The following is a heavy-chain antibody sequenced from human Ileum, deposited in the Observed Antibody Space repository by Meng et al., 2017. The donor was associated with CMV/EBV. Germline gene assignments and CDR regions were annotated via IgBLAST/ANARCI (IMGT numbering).Heavy chain of an antibody. D-gene: IGHD3-22*01. J-gene: IGHJ4*02. V-gene: IGHV3-30*02. CDR2: IRYDGSNK. CDR3: AKDNYYDSSGYYYGSTVDY. Sequence: GESLKISCAASGFTFSDHFMDWVRQAPGKGLEWVAFIRYDGSNKYYADSVKGRFTISRDNSKNTLYLQMNSLRAEDTAVYYCAKDNYYDSSGYYYGSTVDYWGQGTLVTVSS. CDR1: GFTFSDHF.